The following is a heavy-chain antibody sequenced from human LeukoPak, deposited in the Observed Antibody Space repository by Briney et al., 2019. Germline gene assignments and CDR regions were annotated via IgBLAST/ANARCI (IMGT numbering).Heavy chain of an antibody. CDR1: GGSFSGYY. CDR2: INHSGST. Sequence: NTSETLSLTCAVYGGSFSGYYWSWIRQPPGKGLEWIGEINHSGSTNYNPSLKSRVTISVDTSTNQFSLKLSSVTAADTAVYYCARGQRGKKKGPVKFDYWGQGILVTVSS. J-gene: IGHJ4*02. V-gene: IGHV4-34*01. D-gene: IGHD7-27*01. CDR3: ARGQRGKKKGPVKFDY.